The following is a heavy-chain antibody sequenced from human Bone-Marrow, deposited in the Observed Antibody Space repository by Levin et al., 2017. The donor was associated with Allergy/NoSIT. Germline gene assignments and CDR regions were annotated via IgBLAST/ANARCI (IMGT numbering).Heavy chain of an antibody. J-gene: IGHJ6*02. V-gene: IGHV3-23*01. Sequence: GGSLRLSCAASGFTFSSYAMSWVRQAPGKGLEWVSAISGSGGSTYYADSVKGRFTISRDNSKNTLYLQMNSLRAEDTAVYYCAKVGSSFNFWSGYYYYYYYGMDVWGQGTTVTVSS. CDR3: AKVGSSFNFWSGYYYYYYYGMDV. CDR1: GFTFSSYA. CDR2: ISGSGGST. D-gene: IGHD3-3*01.